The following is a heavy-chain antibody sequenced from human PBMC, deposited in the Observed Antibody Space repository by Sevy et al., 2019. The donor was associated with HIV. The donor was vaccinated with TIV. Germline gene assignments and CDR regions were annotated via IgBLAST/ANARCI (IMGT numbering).Heavy chain of an antibody. V-gene: IGHV3-64*01. Sequence: GGSLRLSCAASGFTFRTYAMHWVRQAPGKGLEYVSSISNNGGSTYYANSVKGRFSISRDNSKNTLYLQMGRLRAEDMAVYYSARGAELLWFGEAFDPWGQGTLVTVS. CDR3: ARGAELLWFGEAFDP. CDR2: ISNNGGST. CDR1: GFTFRTYA. J-gene: IGHJ5*02. D-gene: IGHD3-10*01.